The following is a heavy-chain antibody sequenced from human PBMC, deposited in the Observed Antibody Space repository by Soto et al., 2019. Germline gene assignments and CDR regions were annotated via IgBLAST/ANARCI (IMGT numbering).Heavy chain of an antibody. J-gene: IGHJ4*02. D-gene: IGHD2-2*01. CDR2: IYYSGST. CDR3: ARLNGLPDILAY. CDR1: GGSISSGGYY. V-gene: IGHV4-31*03. Sequence: SETLSLTCTVSGGSISSGGYYWSWIRQHPGKGLEWIGYIYYSGSTYYNPSLKSRVTISVDTSKNQFSLKLSSVTAADTAVYYCARLNGLPDILAYWGQGTLVTVSS.